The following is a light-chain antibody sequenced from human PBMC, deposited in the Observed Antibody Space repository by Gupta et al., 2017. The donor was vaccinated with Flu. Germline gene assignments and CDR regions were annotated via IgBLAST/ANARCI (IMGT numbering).Light chain of an antibody. CDR3: QQAAEYT. Sequence: VLTQSPATLSLSPGERATLSCRASQSISDYLAWYQQRPGQAPRHLIYDVSHRAAGVPARFSGSGSGTDFTLTISSLEPEDFAVYYCQQAAEYTFGQGSKLEMK. J-gene: IGKJ2*01. V-gene: IGKV3-11*01. CDR2: DVS. CDR1: QSISDY.